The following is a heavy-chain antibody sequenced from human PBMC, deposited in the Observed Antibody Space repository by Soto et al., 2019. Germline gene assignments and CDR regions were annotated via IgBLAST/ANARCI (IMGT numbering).Heavy chain of an antibody. CDR1: GYTLTELS. CDR3: ATDNYESSGYYYSAY. J-gene: IGHJ4*02. D-gene: IGHD3-22*01. CDR2: FDPEDGET. V-gene: IGHV1-24*01. Sequence: ASVKVSCKVSGYTLTELSMHWVRQAPGKGLEWMGGFDPEDGETIYAQKFQGRVTMTEDTSTDTAYMELSSLRSEDTAVYYCATDNYESSGYYYSAYWGQGTLVTVSS.